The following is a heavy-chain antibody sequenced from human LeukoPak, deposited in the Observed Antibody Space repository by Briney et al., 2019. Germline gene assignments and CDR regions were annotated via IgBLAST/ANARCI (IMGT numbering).Heavy chain of an antibody. V-gene: IGHV4-31*03. CDR2: IYYSGST. J-gene: IGHJ6*03. Sequence: PSQTLSLTCTVSGGSISSGGYYWSWIRQHPGKGLEWIGYIYYSGSTYYNPSLKSRVTISVDTSKNQFPLKLSSVTAADTAVYYCARGAADQIWNYYYMDVWGKGTTGTVSS. D-gene: IGHD2/OR15-2a*01. CDR1: GGSISSGGYY. CDR3: ARGAADQIWNYYYMDV.